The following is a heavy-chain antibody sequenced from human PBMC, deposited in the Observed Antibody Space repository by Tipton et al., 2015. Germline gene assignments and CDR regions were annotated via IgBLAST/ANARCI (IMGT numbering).Heavy chain of an antibody. V-gene: IGHV3-74*01. CDR1: GFTFSSYW. Sequence: SLRLSCAASGFTFSSYWMHWVRQAPGKGLVWVSRINSDGSSTSYADSVKGRFTISRDNSKITQYLQMNSLRVEDTAIYYCAKGDRFDFLNYFDYWGQGTLVTVSS. CDR2: INSDGSST. D-gene: IGHD3-9*01. CDR3: AKGDRFDFLNYFDY. J-gene: IGHJ4*02.